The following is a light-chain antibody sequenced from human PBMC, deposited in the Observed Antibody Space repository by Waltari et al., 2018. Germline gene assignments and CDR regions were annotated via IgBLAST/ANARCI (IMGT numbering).Light chain of an antibody. V-gene: IGKV3-20*01. J-gene: IGKJ1*01. CDR2: DAS. CDR1: QSVGRS. Sequence: CRASQSVGRSLAWYQQKPGQAPRLLIYDASIRATGIADRFSGSGSGTDFSLTISRLEPEDFAVYYCQKYRSLPATFGQGTKVEIK. CDR3: QKYRSLPAT.